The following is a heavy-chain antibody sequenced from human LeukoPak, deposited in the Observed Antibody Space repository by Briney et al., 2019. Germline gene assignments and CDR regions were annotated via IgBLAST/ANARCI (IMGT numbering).Heavy chain of an antibody. V-gene: IGHV3-30-3*01. D-gene: IGHD1-1*01. CDR1: GFTFSSYA. CDR3: ARENWNGLDY. Sequence: GSLRLSCAASGFTFSSYAMHWVRQAPGKGLEWVAVISYDGSNKYYADSVKGRFTISGDNSKNTLYLQMNSLGAEDTAVYYCARENWNGLDYWGQGTLVTVSS. CDR2: ISYDGSNK. J-gene: IGHJ4*02.